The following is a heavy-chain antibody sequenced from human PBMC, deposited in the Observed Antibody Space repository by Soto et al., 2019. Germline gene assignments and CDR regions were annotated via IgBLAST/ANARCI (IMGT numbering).Heavy chain of an antibody. J-gene: IGHJ4*02. Sequence: QVQLVQSGAEVKKPGASVKVSCKASGYTFTTYWVHWMRQAPGQGLEWMGLIKPSGGSTIYAQKFHGRVTLTRDTSTSPVYSALSSLRCDDTAVCSCARLEGGTATMSDWGQGTLVTVSS. CDR3: ARLEGGTATMSD. CDR1: GYTFTTYW. CDR2: IKPSGGST. V-gene: IGHV1-46*01. D-gene: IGHD1-1*01.